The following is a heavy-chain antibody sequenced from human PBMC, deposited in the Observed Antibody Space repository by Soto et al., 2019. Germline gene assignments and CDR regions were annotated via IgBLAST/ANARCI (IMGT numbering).Heavy chain of an antibody. CDR2: IYPGDSDT. J-gene: IGHJ5*02. D-gene: IGHD2-15*01. CDR1: GYSFTSYW. Sequence: GESLKISCKGSGYSFTSYWIGWVRQMPGKGLEWMGIIYPGDSDTRYSPSFQGQVTISADKSISTAYLQWSSLKASDTAMYYCARQYEVVVAATGKNWFDPWGQGTLVTVSS. V-gene: IGHV5-51*01. CDR3: ARQYEVVVAATGKNWFDP.